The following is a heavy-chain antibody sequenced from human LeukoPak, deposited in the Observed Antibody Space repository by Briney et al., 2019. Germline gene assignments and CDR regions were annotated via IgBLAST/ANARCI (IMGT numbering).Heavy chain of an antibody. CDR3: ARGTHRSNWFDP. J-gene: IGHJ5*02. CDR2: MNPNSGNT. CDR1: GYTFPRYD. V-gene: IGHV1-8*01. D-gene: IGHD1-14*01. Sequence: ASLKGSCKASGYTFPRYDINWGRQATGQGPEWMGWMNPNSGNTGYAQKFQGRVTMTRNTSISTAYMELSSLRSEDTAVYYCARGTHRSNWFDPWGQGTLVTVSS.